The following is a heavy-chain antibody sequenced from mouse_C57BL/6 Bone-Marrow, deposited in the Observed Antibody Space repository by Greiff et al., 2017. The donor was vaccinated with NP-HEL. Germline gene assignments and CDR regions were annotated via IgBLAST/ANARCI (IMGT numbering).Heavy chain of an antibody. Sequence: VKLQESGPGILQPSQTLSLTCSFSGFSLSTFGMGVGWIRQPSGKGLEWLAHIWWDDDKYYNPALKSRLTISKDTSKNQVFLKIANVDTADTATYYCARIGYIYYYGSSSDYWGQGTTLTVSS. D-gene: IGHD1-1*01. CDR1: GFSLSTFGMG. V-gene: IGHV8-8*01. CDR2: IWWDDDK. CDR3: ARIGYIYYYGSSSDY. J-gene: IGHJ2*01.